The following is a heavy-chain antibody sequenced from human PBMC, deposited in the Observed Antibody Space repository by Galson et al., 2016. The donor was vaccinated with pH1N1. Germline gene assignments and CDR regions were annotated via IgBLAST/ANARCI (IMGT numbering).Heavy chain of an antibody. CDR3: TRDAGGYSDFDY. CDR2: IGSNERTT. V-gene: IGHV3-64*02. D-gene: IGHD1-26*01. Sequence: SLRLSCAASGFTFSAYAMHWVRQAPGKGLEYVSVIGSNERTTYYADSVNGRFTTSRDNSKNTVYLQMGSLRAEDMAVYYCTRDAGGYSDFDYWGQGTLVTVSS. J-gene: IGHJ4*02. CDR1: GFTFSAYA.